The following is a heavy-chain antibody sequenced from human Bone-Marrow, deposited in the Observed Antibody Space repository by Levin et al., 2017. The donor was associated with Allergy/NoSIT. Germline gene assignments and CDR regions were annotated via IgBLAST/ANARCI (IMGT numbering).Heavy chain of an antibody. CDR2: ILYDATNE. Sequence: PGGSLRLSCTASGFIFSNYPMHWVRQTPGKGLEWVALILYDATNEKYADSVKGRFSISRDNSKKTLYLQMNSLRAEDTAVYYCARDLDGSGCFDYWGQGTLVTVSS. CDR3: ARDLDGSGCFDY. J-gene: IGHJ4*02. D-gene: IGHD3-22*01. CDR1: GFIFSNYP. V-gene: IGHV3-30-3*01.